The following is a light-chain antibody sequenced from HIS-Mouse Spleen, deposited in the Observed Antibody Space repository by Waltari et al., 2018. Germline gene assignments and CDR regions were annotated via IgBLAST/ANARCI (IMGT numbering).Light chain of an antibody. CDR2: GNN. J-gene: IGLJ3*02. Sequence: QSVLTQPPSASGTPGQRVTIPCSGSSSNIGSNYVYWYQQHPGTAPKLRIYGNNQRPSGVPDRFSGSRSGNSASLAISGLRAEDEADYYCAAWDGSLSGPVFGGGTKLTVL. V-gene: IGLV1-47*01. CDR1: SSNIGSNY. CDR3: AAWDGSLSGPV.